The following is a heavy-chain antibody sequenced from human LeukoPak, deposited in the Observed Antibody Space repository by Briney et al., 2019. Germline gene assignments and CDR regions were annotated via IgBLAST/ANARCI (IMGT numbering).Heavy chain of an antibody. CDR3: ARDGRISYYDSSGPFDY. CDR1: GFTLSSYG. V-gene: IGHV3-33*01. Sequence: GGSLRLSCAASGFTLSSYGMPWVRQAPGKGLEWVAVIWYDGSNTYYADSVKGRFTISRDNSKNTLYLQMNSLRAEDTAVYYCARDGRISYYDSSGPFDYRGQGTLVTVSS. J-gene: IGHJ4*02. D-gene: IGHD3-22*01. CDR2: IWYDGSNT.